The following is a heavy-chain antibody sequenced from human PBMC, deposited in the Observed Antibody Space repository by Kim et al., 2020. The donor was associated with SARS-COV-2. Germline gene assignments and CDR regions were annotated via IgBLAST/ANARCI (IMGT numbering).Heavy chain of an antibody. Sequence: SETLSLTCTVSGGSISSYYWSWIRQPPGKGLEWIGYIYYSGSTNYNPSLKSRVTISVDTSKNQFSLKLSSVTAADTAVYYCARSSSVAAAGDGRYYYYYGMDFWGQGPTLTVSS. J-gene: IGHJ6*02. CDR2: IYYSGST. V-gene: IGHV4-59*13. CDR1: GGSISSYY. CDR3: ARSSSVAAAGDGRYYYYYGMDF. D-gene: IGHD6-13*01.